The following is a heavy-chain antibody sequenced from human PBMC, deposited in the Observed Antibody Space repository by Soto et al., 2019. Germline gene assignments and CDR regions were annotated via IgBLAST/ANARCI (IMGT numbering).Heavy chain of an antibody. D-gene: IGHD5-12*01. J-gene: IGHJ6*02. CDR2: IYPGDSDT. V-gene: IGHV5-51*01. CDR3: ARHRGSPGYYFGMDV. Sequence: SPQIWRQGSGCQFITFWINWVRQMSGKGLEWMGIIYPGDSDTRYSPSFQGQVTISADKSISTTYLQWRSLKASDTAIYYCARHRGSPGYYFGMDVWGQGTTVTVSS. CDR1: GCQFITFW.